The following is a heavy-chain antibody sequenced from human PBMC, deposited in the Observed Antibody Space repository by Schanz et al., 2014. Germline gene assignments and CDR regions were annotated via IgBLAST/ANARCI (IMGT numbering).Heavy chain of an antibody. V-gene: IGHV4-61*02. D-gene: IGHD1-1*01. CDR2: IYSRGSS. Sequence: QVQLQESGPGLVKPSQTLSLTCTVSGGSISSATYYWSWVRQPAGKGLEWIGRIYSRGSSTYNPSLKSRVAISIDTAKNQFSRTRTSLTAADTAVYYCARDTTWRLDLWGRGTLVTDSS. CDR1: GGSISSATYY. J-gene: IGHJ2*01. CDR3: ARDTTWRLDL.